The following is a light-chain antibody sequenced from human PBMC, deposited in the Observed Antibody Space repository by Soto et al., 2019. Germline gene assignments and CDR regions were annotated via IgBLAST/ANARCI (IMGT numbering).Light chain of an antibody. Sequence: DIQMTQSPSTLSASVGDIVTITCRASQSISSRLAWYQQKPGKAPKLLIYDASSLKSGVPSRFSGSGSGTDFTLTISSLQPDDFATYYCQQYNSYPYTFDQGTKLEIK. J-gene: IGKJ2*01. CDR1: QSISSR. CDR3: QQYNSYPYT. CDR2: DAS. V-gene: IGKV1-5*01.